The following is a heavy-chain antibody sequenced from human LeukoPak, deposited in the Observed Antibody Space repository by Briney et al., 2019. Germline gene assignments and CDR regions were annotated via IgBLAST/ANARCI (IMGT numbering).Heavy chain of an antibody. CDR3: ARPRYGGNSDY. CDR1: GASIRSDY. V-gene: IGHV4-59*08. CDR2: IYSTGST. D-gene: IGHD4-23*01. Sequence: SETLSLTCIVSGASIRSDYWTWIRQPPGKGLEWIGSIYSTGSTNCNPSLKSRVTISIDTSNNKFSLRLSSVTAADTAVYYCARPRYGGNSDYWGQGTLVTVSS. J-gene: IGHJ4*02.